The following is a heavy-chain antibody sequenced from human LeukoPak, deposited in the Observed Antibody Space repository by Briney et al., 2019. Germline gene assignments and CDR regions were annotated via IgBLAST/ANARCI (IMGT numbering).Heavy chain of an antibody. CDR2: IYYSGST. J-gene: IGHJ4*02. CDR3: ARDNSALDY. CDR1: GGSFSSGDYY. D-gene: IGHD2-21*01. V-gene: IGHV4-61*08. Sequence: SETLSLTCSVSGGSFSSGDYYWNWVRQPPGRGLEWVGYIYYSGSTNYNPSLKSRLSISVDRSKNQFSLKLKSVTAAGTAVYYCARDNSALDYWGQGTLVTVSS.